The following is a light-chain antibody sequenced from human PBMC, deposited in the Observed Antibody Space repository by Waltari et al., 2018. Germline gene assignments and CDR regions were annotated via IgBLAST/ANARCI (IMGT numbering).Light chain of an antibody. V-gene: IGKV4-1*01. J-gene: IGKJ4*01. CDR2: WSS. CDR1: KNVLSSSNNKNY. CDR3: QQYYSFPVT. Sequence: DIVMTQSPAPLALSLGERATINCKSSKNVLSSSNNKNYLAWYQQKPGQPPKLVIYWSSSRESVVADRFSGSWSGTDFPLTISRLQAEDVTVYYCQQYYSFPVTFGGGTKVEIK.